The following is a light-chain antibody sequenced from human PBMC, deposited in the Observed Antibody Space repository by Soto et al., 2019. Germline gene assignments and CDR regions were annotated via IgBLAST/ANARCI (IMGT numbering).Light chain of an antibody. J-gene: IGLJ2*01. CDR2: DVT. CDR3: ATSSSSETPGV. CDR1: ARDIGGYEF. V-gene: IGLV2-14*03. Sequence: QSALTQPASVSGSPGQSITISCTGTARDIGGYEFVSWYQQHPDKAPKLIIVDVTKRPSGISSRLSASKSATTASLTIPGLLPAEDAPYYCATSSSSETPGVFGGGTKLTVL.